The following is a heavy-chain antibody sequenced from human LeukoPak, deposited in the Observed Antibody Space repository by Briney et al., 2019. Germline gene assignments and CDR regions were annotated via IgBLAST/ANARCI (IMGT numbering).Heavy chain of an antibody. CDR1: GGSISSGGYY. CDR3: ARGPTYCTSTTCFPDGDYYGMDV. J-gene: IGHJ6*02. V-gene: IGHV4-61*08. CDR2: IHYSGSI. Sequence: SQTLSLTCTVSGGSISSGGYYWSWIRQPPGKGLEWIGYIHYSGSINYNPSLKSRVTMSVDTSKNQFSLRLSSLTAADTAVFYCARGPTYCTSTTCFPDGDYYGMDVWGQGTTVTVSS. D-gene: IGHD2-2*01.